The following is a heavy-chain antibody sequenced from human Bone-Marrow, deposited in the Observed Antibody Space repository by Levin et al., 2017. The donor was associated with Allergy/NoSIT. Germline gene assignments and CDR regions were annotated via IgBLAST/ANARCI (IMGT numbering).Heavy chain of an antibody. CDR2: INPVNGNT. Sequence: ASVKVSCKASGYSFTHYAIHWVRQAPGQRLEWMGWINPVNGNTKYSQNFQGRVTITKDTSASTVYVELSSLRSEDTAVYYCAREVIPRGSSRQWLTLDWFDPWGQGTLVTVSS. CDR1: GYSFTHYA. J-gene: IGHJ5*02. D-gene: IGHD6-19*01. V-gene: IGHV1-3*01. CDR3: AREVIPRGSSRQWLTLDWFDP.